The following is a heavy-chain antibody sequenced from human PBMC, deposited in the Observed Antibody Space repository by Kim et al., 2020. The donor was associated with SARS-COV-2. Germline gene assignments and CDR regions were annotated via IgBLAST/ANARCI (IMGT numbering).Heavy chain of an antibody. CDR3: STDIATRPH. Sequence: SVKVSCKVSGGTFRRYAISWVRQAPGHGLEWMGGLIPIFGTPSYAQTFQGRVTITADDTTTTAYLELSNLKSDDPAVYYCSTDIATRPHWGQGTLVTVS. CDR2: LIPIFGTP. J-gene: IGHJ4*02. CDR1: GGTFRRYA. V-gene: IGHV1-69*13. D-gene: IGHD6-6*01.